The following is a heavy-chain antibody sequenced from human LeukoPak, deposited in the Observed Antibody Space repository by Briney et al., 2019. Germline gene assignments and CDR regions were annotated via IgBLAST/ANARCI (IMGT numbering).Heavy chain of an antibody. Sequence: GGSLRLSCAASGFTFSSYSMNWVRQAPGKGLEWVSSISSTSSSYIYYADSVKGRFTISRDNAKNSLYLQMNSLRAEDTAVYYCARDLSSSTSCYTYWGQGTLVTVSS. CDR3: ARDLSSSTSCYTY. CDR2: ISSTSSSYI. CDR1: GFTFSSYS. V-gene: IGHV3-21*01. D-gene: IGHD2-2*02. J-gene: IGHJ4*02.